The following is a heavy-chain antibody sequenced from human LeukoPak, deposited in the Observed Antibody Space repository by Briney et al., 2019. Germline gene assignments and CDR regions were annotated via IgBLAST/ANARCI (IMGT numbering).Heavy chain of an antibody. CDR3: ARGENHPSY. Sequence: GGSLRLSCAASKFTFSSYAMHWVRQAPGKGLEWVAVIWYDGSNKYYADSVKGRFTISRDNSKNTLYLQMNSLRAEDTAVYYCARGENHPSYWGQGTLVTVSS. CDR1: KFTFSSYA. D-gene: IGHD1-14*01. V-gene: IGHV3-33*08. J-gene: IGHJ4*02. CDR2: IWYDGSNK.